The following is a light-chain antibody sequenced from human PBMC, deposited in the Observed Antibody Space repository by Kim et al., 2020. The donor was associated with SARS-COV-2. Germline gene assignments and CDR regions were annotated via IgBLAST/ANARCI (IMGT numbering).Light chain of an antibody. CDR2: GNY. J-gene: IGLJ2*01. Sequence: GGTIACTGRSSNIGAGFDVHWVQQLPGTAPKLLIYGNYIRPSGVPDRFSASRSGTSASRAITGLQAEDEADYYGQSFDSSLSGLVFGGGTTLTVL. CDR1: SSNIGAGFD. V-gene: IGLV1-40*01. CDR3: QSFDSSLSGLV.